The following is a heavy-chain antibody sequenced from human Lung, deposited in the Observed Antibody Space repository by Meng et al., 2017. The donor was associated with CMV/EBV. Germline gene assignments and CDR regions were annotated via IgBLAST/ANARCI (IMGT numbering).Heavy chain of an antibody. V-gene: IGHV4-39*01. J-gene: IGHJ4*02. CDR3: ARHHHSPTFDY. D-gene: IGHD1-14*01. Sequence: GLGQLPQTLFHTSAGSGGSSRSSSYHWAWIRQPLGGGLEWIGSVVYSGTTYYTSSLKSRVSISVDTSKNQFSLKLSSVTAADTAVYYCARHHHSPTFDYWGQGTLVTVSS. CDR1: GGSSRSSSYH. CDR2: VVYSGTT.